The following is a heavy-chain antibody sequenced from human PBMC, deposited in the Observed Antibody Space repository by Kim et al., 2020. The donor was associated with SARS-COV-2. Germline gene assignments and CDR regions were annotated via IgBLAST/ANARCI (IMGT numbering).Heavy chain of an antibody. V-gene: IGHV3-23*01. CDR1: GFTFSSYA. Sequence: GGSLRLSCAASGFTFSSYAMSWVRQAPGKGLEWVSAISGSGGSTYYADSVKGRFTISRDNSKNTLYLQMNSLRAEDTAVYYCASGLRYFDWYGKGYNWFDPWGQGTLVTVSS. CDR3: ASGLRYFDWYGKGYNWFDP. CDR2: ISGSGGST. J-gene: IGHJ5*02. D-gene: IGHD3-9*01.